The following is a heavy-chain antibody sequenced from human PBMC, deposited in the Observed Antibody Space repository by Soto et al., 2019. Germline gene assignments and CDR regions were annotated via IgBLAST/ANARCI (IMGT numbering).Heavy chain of an antibody. V-gene: IGHV3-30*18. D-gene: IGHD6-19*01. CDR1: GFTFSSYG. CDR2: ISYDGSNK. CDR3: AKDLSSGWYYYYYGMDV. J-gene: IGHJ6*02. Sequence: QVQLVESGGGVVQPGRSLRLSCAASGFTFSSYGMHWVRQAPGKGLEWVAVISYDGSNKYYADSVKGRFTISRDNSKNTPYLQMNSLRAEDTAVYYCAKDLSSGWYYYYYGMDVWGQGTTVTVSS.